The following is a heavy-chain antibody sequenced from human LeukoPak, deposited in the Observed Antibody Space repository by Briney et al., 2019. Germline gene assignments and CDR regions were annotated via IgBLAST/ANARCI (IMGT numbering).Heavy chain of an antibody. CDR1: GYSISSGYY. Sequence: SETLSLTCTVSGYSISSGYYWGWIRPPPGKGLEWIGSIYHGGSTYYNPSLKSRVTISVDTSKNQFSLKLSSVTAADTAVYYCARDGAYGGNSISSWGQGTLVTVSS. CDR2: IYHGGST. V-gene: IGHV4-38-2*02. J-gene: IGHJ4*02. CDR3: ARDGAYGGNSISS. D-gene: IGHD4-23*01.